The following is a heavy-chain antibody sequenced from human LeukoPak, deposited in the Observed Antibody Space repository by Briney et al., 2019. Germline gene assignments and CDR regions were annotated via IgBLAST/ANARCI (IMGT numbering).Heavy chain of an antibody. CDR3: ARDEIYYDILTGYRHFDY. CDR2: ISSSSNYI. CDR1: GFTFSSYS. D-gene: IGHD3-9*01. V-gene: IGHV3-21*01. J-gene: IGHJ4*02. Sequence: SGGSLRLSCAASGFTFSSYSMNWVRQAPGKGLEWVSSISSSSNYIYYADSVKGRFTISRDNAKNSLYLQMNSLRAEDTAVYYCARDEIYYDILTGYRHFDYWGQGTLVTVFS.